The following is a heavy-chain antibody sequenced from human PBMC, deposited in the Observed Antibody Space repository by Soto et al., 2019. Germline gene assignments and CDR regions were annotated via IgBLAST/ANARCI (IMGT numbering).Heavy chain of an antibody. V-gene: IGHV1-3*01. CDR3: AREGDIVVVPAALRDPHYYGMDV. CDR1: GYTFTSYA. CDR2: INAGNGNT. J-gene: IGHJ6*02. D-gene: IGHD2-2*01. Sequence: QVQLVQSGAEVKKPGASVKVSCKASGYTFTSYAMHWVRQAPGQRLEWMGWINAGNGNTKYSQKFQGRVTITRDTSASTAYMELSSLRSEDTAVYYCAREGDIVVVPAALRDPHYYGMDVWGQGTTVTVSS.